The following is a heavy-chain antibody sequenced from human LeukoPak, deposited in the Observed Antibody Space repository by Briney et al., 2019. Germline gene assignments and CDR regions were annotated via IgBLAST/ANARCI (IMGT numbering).Heavy chain of an antibody. CDR2: ISPSGDIT. Sequence: GGSLRLSCAASGFTFSNHGMNWVRQAPGKWLEWVSGISPSGDITYYADSVKGGFTISRDNSKNTLYLEVISLTAEDTAVYYCAKDDAWLRFGEWSQGTLVTVSS. CDR1: GFTFSNHG. J-gene: IGHJ4*02. V-gene: IGHV3-23*01. D-gene: IGHD3-10*01. CDR3: AKDDAWLRFGE.